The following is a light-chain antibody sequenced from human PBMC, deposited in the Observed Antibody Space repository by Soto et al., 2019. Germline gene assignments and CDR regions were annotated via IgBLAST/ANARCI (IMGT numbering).Light chain of an antibody. CDR3: QKYDSAPYT. V-gene: IGKV1-27*01. Sequence: DIQLTQSPSSLSASVGDRVTITCRASQDSGYFLMWYQQKPGKVPKLLIYSSSSLFSGVPSRFSGSGSGTDFTLSITRLQPEYVATYYCQKYDSAPYTFGPGPRVDI. J-gene: IGKJ3*01. CDR2: SSS. CDR1: QDSGYF.